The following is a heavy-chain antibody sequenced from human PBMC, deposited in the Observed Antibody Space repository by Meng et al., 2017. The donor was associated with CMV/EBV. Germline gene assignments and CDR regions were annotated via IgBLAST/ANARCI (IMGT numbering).Heavy chain of an antibody. CDR3: ARAGQEYSSSWYGFDY. V-gene: IGHV1-46*01. CDR1: GYTFTSYY. D-gene: IGHD6-13*01. J-gene: IGHJ4*02. CDR2: INPSGGST. Sequence: SGYTFTSYYMHWVRQAPGQGLEWMGIINPSGGSTSYAQKFQGRVTMTRDTSTSTVYMELSSLRSEDTAVYYCARAGQEYSSSWYGFDYWGQGTLVTVSS.